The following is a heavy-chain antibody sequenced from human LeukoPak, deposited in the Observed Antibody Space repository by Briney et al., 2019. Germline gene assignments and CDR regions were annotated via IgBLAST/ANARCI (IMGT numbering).Heavy chain of an antibody. CDR2: ISGSGIYT. J-gene: IGHJ6*03. D-gene: IGHD6-6*01. Sequence: GGSLRLSCAASAFTFNDYSMNWVRQAPGKGLEWVSSISGSGIYTYYADSAKGRFTISRDNAKNSLYLQMNILRAEDTAVYYCARRGGSSSMDYYYHYMDVWGKGTTVTVSS. V-gene: IGHV3-21*01. CDR3: ARRGGSSSMDYYYHYMDV. CDR1: AFTFNDYS.